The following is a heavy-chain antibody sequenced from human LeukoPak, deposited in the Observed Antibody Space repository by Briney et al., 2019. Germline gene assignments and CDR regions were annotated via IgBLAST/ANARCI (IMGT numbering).Heavy chain of an antibody. D-gene: IGHD2-21*02. CDR3: AKAGGDWTHAFDI. J-gene: IGHJ3*02. CDR1: GFTFSSYA. V-gene: IGHV3-30*04. CDR2: ISYDGSNK. Sequence: GSLRLSCAASGFTFSSYAMHWVRQAPGKGLEWVAVISYDGSNKYYADSVKGRFTISRDNSKNTLYLQMDSLRAEDTAVYYCAKAGGDWTHAFDIWGQGTMVTVSS.